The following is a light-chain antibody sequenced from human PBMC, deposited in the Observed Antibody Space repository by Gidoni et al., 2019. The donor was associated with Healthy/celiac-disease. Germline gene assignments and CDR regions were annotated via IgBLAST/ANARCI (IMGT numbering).Light chain of an antibody. Sequence: EIVLTQSPGTLSLSPGERATLSCRASQSVSSSDLAWYQQNPGQAPRPLIYGASRRATGIPDRFSGSGSGPDFTLTISRLEPEDFAVYSCQPYGRSPRPFGQGTKVDIK. V-gene: IGKV3-20*01. CDR3: QPYGRSPRP. CDR2: GAS. J-gene: IGKJ1*01. CDR1: QSVSSSD.